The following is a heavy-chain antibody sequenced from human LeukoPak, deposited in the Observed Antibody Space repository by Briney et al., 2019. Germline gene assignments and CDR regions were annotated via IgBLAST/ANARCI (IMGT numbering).Heavy chain of an antibody. D-gene: IGHD2-2*01. J-gene: IGHJ4*02. Sequence: SEPQSLTCAVYVESFNGYYWSGLRHPRGKGVEWVREINLSGGTNYNPYLKSRVTISVVTSKNQFSLKLSSVTAADTAVYSCARGGGIVVVPAASTRPFDYWGQGTLVTVSS. V-gene: IGHV4-34*01. CDR1: VESFNGYY. CDR3: ARGGGIVVVPAASTRPFDY. CDR2: INLSGGT.